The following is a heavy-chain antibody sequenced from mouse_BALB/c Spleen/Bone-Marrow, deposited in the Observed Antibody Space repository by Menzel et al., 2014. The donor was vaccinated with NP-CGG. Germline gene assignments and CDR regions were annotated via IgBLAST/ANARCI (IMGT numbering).Heavy chain of an antibody. CDR2: INPYNDGT. Sequence: EVQLVESGPELIKPGASVKMSCKASGYTFTSYVIHWVKQKPGQGLKWIGYINPYNDGTKYNEKFKGKATLTSDKSSSTGCMNLKSLASEDYAVYYCGRGGYYECDEGAVDDWGQGTSVTVAS. CDR1: GYTFTSYV. J-gene: IGHJ4*01. D-gene: IGHD2-4*01. CDR3: GRGGYYECDEGAVDD. V-gene: IGHV1-14*01.